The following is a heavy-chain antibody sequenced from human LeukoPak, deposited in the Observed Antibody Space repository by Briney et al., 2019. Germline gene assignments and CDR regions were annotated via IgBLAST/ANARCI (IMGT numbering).Heavy chain of an antibody. CDR3: ARDSGYYDILTGYYNGPTDY. V-gene: IGHV1-2*02. D-gene: IGHD3-9*01. Sequence: ASVKVSCKASGYTFTGYYMHWVRQAPGQGLEWMGWINPNSGGTNYAQKFQGRVTMTRDTSITTAYMDLSRLRSDDTAVYYCARDSGYYDILTGYYNGPTDYWGQGTLVTVSS. J-gene: IGHJ4*02. CDR1: GYTFTGYY. CDR2: INPNSGGT.